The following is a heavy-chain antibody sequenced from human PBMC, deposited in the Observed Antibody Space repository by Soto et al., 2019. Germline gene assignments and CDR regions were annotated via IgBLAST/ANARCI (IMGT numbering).Heavy chain of an antibody. V-gene: IGHV3-21*01. CDR3: ARQFSSWYFDY. CDR1: GFTFSSYS. Sequence: GGSLRLSCAASGFTFSSYSMNWVRQAPGKGLEWVASISNSSSYIYYADSVKGRFTISRDNAKNSLYLQMNSLRAEDTAVYYCARQFSSWYFDYWGQGTLVTVSS. J-gene: IGHJ4*02. D-gene: IGHD6-13*01. CDR2: ISNSSSYI.